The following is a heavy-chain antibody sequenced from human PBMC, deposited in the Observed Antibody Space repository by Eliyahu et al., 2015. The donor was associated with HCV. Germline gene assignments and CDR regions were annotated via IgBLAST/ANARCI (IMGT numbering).Heavy chain of an antibody. V-gene: IGHV4-59*01. Sequence: QVQLQESGPGLVKPSETLSLTCTVSGGSIPTYYWSWIRQPPGKGLEWIGYIHYRGGTNYNPSLKSRITISLDTSKNQFSLNLTSVTAADTAVYYCASGGGGIAVAGTGGWFDPWGQGTLVTVSS. J-gene: IGHJ5*02. D-gene: IGHD6-19*01. CDR3: ASGGGGIAVAGTGGWFDP. CDR2: IHYRGGT. CDR1: GGSIPTYY.